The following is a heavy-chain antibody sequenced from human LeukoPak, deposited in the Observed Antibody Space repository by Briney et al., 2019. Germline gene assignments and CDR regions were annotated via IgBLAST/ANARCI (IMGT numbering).Heavy chain of an antibody. CDR2: ISYDGSNK. V-gene: IGHV3-30*04. Sequence: PGGSLRLSCAASGFTFSSYAMHWVRQAPGKGLEWVAVISYDGSNKYYADSVKGRFTISRDNSKNTLYLQMNSLRAEDTAVYYCARDSPISWFAFDIWGQGTTVTVSS. CDR3: ARDSPISWFAFDI. D-gene: IGHD3-10*01. CDR1: GFTFSSYA. J-gene: IGHJ3*02.